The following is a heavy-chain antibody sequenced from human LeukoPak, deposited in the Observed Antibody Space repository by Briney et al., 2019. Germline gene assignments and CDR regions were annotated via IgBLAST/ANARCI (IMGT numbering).Heavy chain of an antibody. D-gene: IGHD3-3*01. V-gene: IGHV3-23*01. CDR2: VGPSGASP. CDR1: GFTFNNYA. CDR3: AKGGIKRFGMVPDWFDP. Sequence: GGSLRLSCAASGFTFNNYAMSWVRQAPGKGLEWVSSVGPSGASPFYADSVKGRFTISRDIPKNTLYLQMNSLRAEDTATYFCAKGGIKRFGMVPDWFDPWGQGALVTVSS. J-gene: IGHJ5*02.